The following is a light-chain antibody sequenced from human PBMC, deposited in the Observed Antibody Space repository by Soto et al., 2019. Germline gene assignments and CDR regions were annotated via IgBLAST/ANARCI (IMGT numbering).Light chain of an antibody. CDR1: QSISSW. Sequence: DIQMTQSPSTLSPSVGDRVTITGRASQSISSWLAWYQQKPGKAPKLLIYKASSLESGVPSRFSGSGSGTEFTLTISSLQPDDFATYYCQQYNSYPWTFGQGTKVEIK. CDR2: KAS. J-gene: IGKJ1*01. V-gene: IGKV1-5*03. CDR3: QQYNSYPWT.